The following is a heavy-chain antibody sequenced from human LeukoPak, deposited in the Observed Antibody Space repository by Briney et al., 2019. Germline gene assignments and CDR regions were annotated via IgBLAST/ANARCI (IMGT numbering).Heavy chain of an antibody. Sequence: GGSLRLSCAVSGFTFYDYGMSWVRQAPGKGLEWVSGINWNVSSTASVDSVKRRFTISSDNSKNSLHLQMNSLRAEDTALYYCARDISSGWYFDYWGQGTLVTVSS. CDR2: INWNVSST. V-gene: IGHV3-20*04. CDR1: GFTFYDYG. D-gene: IGHD6-19*01. J-gene: IGHJ4*02. CDR3: ARDISSGWYFDY.